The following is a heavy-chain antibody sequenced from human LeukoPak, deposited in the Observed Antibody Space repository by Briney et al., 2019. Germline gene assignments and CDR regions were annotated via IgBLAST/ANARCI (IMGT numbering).Heavy chain of an antibody. CDR1: GFTFSSYA. CDR3: ASGKYRYGDNWFDP. CDR2: ISYDGSNK. J-gene: IGHJ5*02. V-gene: IGHV3-30*04. Sequence: PGRSLRLSCAASGFTFSSYAMHWVRQAPGKGLEWVAVISYDGSNKYYADSVKGRFTISRDNSKNTLYLQMNSLRAEDPAVYFCASGKYRYGDNWFDPWGQGTLVTVSS. D-gene: IGHD5-18*01.